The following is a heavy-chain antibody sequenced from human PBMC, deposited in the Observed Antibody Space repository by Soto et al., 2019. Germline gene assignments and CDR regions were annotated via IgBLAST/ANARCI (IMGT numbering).Heavy chain of an antibody. Sequence: EVQLLESGGGLVQPGGSLRLSCAASGFFFSSYAMSWVRQAPGKGLEWVSGIGGSGGYKSYADSVKGRFTISRDNSKNTLYLQMESLGAEDTAVYYCAKDAAMVSSTFNYFDYWGQGTLVVVSS. CDR2: IGGSGGYK. CDR1: GFFFSSYA. V-gene: IGHV3-23*01. J-gene: IGHJ4*02. D-gene: IGHD6-13*01. CDR3: AKDAAMVSSTFNYFDY.